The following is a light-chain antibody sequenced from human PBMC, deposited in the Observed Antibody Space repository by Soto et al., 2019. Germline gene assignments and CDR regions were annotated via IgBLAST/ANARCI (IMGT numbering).Light chain of an antibody. CDR1: TSNIGNNY. Sequence: QSVLTQPPSVSAAPGQKVTISCSGTTSNIGNNYVSWYQQLPGTAPKLLIYDHNRRPSGIPDRFSGSKSGTSATLGITGLQTGDEADYYCGTWDSRLSDMVFGGGTKLTVL. CDR3: GTWDSRLSDMV. CDR2: DHN. V-gene: IGLV1-51*01. J-gene: IGLJ3*02.